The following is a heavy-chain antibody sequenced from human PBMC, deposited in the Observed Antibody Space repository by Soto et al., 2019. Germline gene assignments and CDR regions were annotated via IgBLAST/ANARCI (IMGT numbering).Heavy chain of an antibody. CDR3: AHGLEYSGYELFEPYY. CDR2: IYWNDDK. J-gene: IGHJ4*01. CDR1: GFSLSTSGVD. Sequence: SSPALVNPTQTLPLTCTFSGFSLSTSGVDVGWIRQPPGKALEWLALIYWNDDKRYSPSLKSRLTITKDTPKNQVVLTMTNMDNVDTALYFCAHGLEYSGYELFEPYYWGQETLVTVTS. D-gene: IGHD5-12*01. V-gene: IGHV2-5*01.